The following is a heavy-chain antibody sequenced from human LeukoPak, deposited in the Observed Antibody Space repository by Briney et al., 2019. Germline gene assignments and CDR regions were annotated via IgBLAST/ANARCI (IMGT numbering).Heavy chain of an antibody. CDR3: AKESQLSYAGTFYIDY. D-gene: IGHD3-16*02. V-gene: IGHV1-46*01. J-gene: IGHJ4*02. CDR1: GYTFTSYY. Sequence: ASVKVSCKASGYTFTSYYMHWVRQAPGQGLEWMGIINPSGGSTSYAQKFQGRVTMTRDTSTSTVYMELSSLRVEDTAIYYCAKESQLSYAGTFYIDYWGQGTLVTVSS. CDR2: INPSGGST.